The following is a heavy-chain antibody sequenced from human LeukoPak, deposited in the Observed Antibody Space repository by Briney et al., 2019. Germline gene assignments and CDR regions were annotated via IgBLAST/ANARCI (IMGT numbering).Heavy chain of an antibody. Sequence: SETLSLTCTVSGGSISNYYWSWIRQPPGKGLEWIGCIYYSGSTNYNPSLKSRVTISLDMSKNQFSLKLSSVTAADTAVYYCARDIRYSSGWFDSWGLGTLVTVSS. CDR3: ARDIRYSSGWFDS. CDR1: GGSISNYY. V-gene: IGHV4-59*01. J-gene: IGHJ5*01. CDR2: IYYSGST. D-gene: IGHD6-19*01.